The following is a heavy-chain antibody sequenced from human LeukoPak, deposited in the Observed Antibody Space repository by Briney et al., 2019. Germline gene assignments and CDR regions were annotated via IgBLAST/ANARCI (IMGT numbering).Heavy chain of an antibody. D-gene: IGHD2-15*01. CDR3: ARDPDMGFDY. Sequence: SETLSLTCTVSGGSISSDYYWSWIRQPPGKGLEWIGYIYYSGTTYYNPSLKSRVTISVDTSKNHFSLKLNSVTAADTAVYYCARDPDMGFDYWGQGALVTVSS. J-gene: IGHJ4*02. V-gene: IGHV4-30-4*01. CDR1: GGSISSDYY. CDR2: IYYSGTT.